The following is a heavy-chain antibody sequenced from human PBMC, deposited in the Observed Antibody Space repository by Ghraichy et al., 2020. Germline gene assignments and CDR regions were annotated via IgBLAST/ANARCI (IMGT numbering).Heavy chain of an antibody. CDR3: ARDPFDWCDTGH. J-gene: IGHJ4*02. D-gene: IGHD3-9*01. CDR2: IKQDGSEK. CDR1: GFTFTRYW. V-gene: IGHV3-7*01. Sequence: GESLNISCAASGFTFTRYWMTWVRQAPGKGLEWVANIKQDGSEKYYVDSVKGRFTIYRDNAKNSLYLQMNSLRAEDTAVYYCARDPFDWCDTGHWGQGTLVTVSS.